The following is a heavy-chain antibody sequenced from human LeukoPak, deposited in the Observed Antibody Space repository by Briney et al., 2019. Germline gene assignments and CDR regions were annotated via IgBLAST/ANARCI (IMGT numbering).Heavy chain of an antibody. D-gene: IGHD6-19*01. CDR1: GFTFSSYA. CDR2: ISGSGGST. V-gene: IGHV3-23*01. J-gene: IGHJ4*02. Sequence: GGSLRLSCAASGFTFSSYAMSWVRQAPGKGLEWVSAISGSGGSTYYADSVKGRFTISGDNSKNTLYLQMNSLRAEDTAVYYCAKELNKYSSGWYVQDYWGQGTLVTVSS. CDR3: AKELNKYSSGWYVQDY.